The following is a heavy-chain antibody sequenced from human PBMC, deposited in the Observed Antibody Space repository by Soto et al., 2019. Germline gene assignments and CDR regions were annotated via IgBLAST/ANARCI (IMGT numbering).Heavy chain of an antibody. CDR1: GFTFSRVS. J-gene: IGHJ4*02. CDR3: ARVDY. V-gene: IGHV3-21*01. Sequence: GGSLRLSCEASGFTFSRVSMNWVRQVAGKGLEWVASISSGSSDTWYADSVKGRFIISRDNAQNSLFLQMNTLRPEDAAMYYCARVDYWGPGTQVTV. CDR2: ISSGSSDT.